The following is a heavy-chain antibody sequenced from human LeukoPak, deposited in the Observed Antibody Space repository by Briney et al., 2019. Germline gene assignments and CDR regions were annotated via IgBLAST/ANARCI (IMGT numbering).Heavy chain of an antibody. J-gene: IGHJ5*02. CDR3: ARDYTVAAYANWFDP. CDR2: IWYDGSNK. D-gene: IGHD2-15*01. V-gene: IGHV3-33*01. CDR1: GFTFSYYG. Sequence: GGSLRLSCAASGFTFSYYGFHWVRQAPDKGLEWVALIWYDGSNKYYADSVKGRFTISRDNSENTLYLQMNSLRAEDTAVYYCARDYTVAAYANWFDPWGQGTLVTVSS.